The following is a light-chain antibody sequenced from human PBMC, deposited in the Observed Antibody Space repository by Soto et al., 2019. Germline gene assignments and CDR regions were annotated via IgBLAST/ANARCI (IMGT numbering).Light chain of an antibody. CDR1: SSDVGGYNY. CDR3: SSYTSSSTLV. CDR2: DVS. J-gene: IGLJ2*01. V-gene: IGLV2-14*01. Sequence: QSALTQPASVSGSPGQSITISCTGTSSDVGGYNYVSWYQQHPGKAPKLIIYDVSNRPSGVSNRFSGSKSGNTASLTISGLRAEAAADYYCSSYTSSSTLVFGGGTKRTVL.